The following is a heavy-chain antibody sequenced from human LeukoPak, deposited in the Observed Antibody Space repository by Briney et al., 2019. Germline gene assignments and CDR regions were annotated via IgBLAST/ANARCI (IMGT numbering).Heavy chain of an antibody. CDR1: GFTFSSYA. Sequence: GGSLRFSCAASGFTFSSYAMSWVRQAPGKGLEWVSVISGGGGNTYYADSVKGRFTISRDNSKNTLYLQMNSLRAEDTAVYYCAKAVSSAYRDFDFWGQGTLVTVSS. CDR3: AKAVSSAYRDFDF. CDR2: ISGGGGNT. J-gene: IGHJ4*02. V-gene: IGHV3-23*01. D-gene: IGHD3-22*01.